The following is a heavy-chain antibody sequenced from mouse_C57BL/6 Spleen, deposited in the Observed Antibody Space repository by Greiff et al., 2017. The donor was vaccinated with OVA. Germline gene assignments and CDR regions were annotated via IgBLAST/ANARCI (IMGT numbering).Heavy chain of an antibody. D-gene: IGHD3-2*02. Sequence: VQLQQPGAELVKPGASVKLSCKASGYTFTSYWMHWVKQRPGQGLEWIGMIHPNSGSTNYNEKFKGKATFTADTSSNTAYMQLSSLTTEDSAIYYCARQLRLRRYFDYWGQGTTLTVSS. CDR2: IHPNSGST. J-gene: IGHJ2*01. V-gene: IGHV1-64*01. CDR3: ARQLRLRRYFDY. CDR1: GYTFTSYW.